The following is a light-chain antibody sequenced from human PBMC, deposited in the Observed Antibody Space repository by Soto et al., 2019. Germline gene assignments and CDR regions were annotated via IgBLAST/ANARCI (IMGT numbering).Light chain of an antibody. Sequence: QSVLTQPPSASGSPGQSVTISCTGTSSDVGGYNYVSWYQQHPGKAPKLMIYEVSKRPSGVPDRFSGSKSVNTASLTVSGLQAEEEADYYCSSYAGSNNWNFGTGTKLTVL. CDR1: SSDVGGYNY. V-gene: IGLV2-8*01. J-gene: IGLJ1*01. CDR2: EVS. CDR3: SSYAGSNNWN.